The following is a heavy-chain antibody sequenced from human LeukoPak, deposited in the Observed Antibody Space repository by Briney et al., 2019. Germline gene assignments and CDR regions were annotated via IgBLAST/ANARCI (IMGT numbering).Heavy chain of an antibody. CDR1: GGTFTRHS. D-gene: IGHD4-17*01. J-gene: IGHJ4*02. Sequence: SVKVSCKASGGTFTRHSISWVRQAPGQGLEWMGGIIPILAAADYPQKYQGRVTITTDESTSTVFMELSSITSEDSAVYYCASKVITGTTQDHYFDSWGQGTLVTVSS. CDR2: IIPILAAA. CDR3: ASKVITGTTQDHYFDS. V-gene: IGHV1-69*16.